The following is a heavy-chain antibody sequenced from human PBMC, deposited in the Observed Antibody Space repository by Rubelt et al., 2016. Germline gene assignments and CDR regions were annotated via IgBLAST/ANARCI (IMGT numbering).Heavy chain of an antibody. J-gene: IGHJ6*02. CDR1: GYTFTSYG. Sequence: QVQLVQSGAEVKKPGASVKVSCKASGYTFTSYGISWVRQAPGQGLEWMGWISAYNGNTNYAQKLKGRVTMTTDTSTSTGYRELRSLRSEDTAVYYCAREEGLTIFGHYGMDVWGQGTTVTVSS. CDR3: AREEGLTIFGHYGMDV. CDR2: ISAYNGNT. D-gene: IGHD3-3*01. V-gene: IGHV1-18*01.